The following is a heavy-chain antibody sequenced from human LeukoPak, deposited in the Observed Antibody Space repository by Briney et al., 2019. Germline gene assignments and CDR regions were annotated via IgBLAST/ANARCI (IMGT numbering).Heavy chain of an antibody. J-gene: IGHJ6*03. Sequence: GGSLRLSCAASGFTFSSYWMTWVRQAPGKGLEWVSYISSSSSTIYYADSVKGRFTISRDNAKNSLYLQMNSLRAEDTAVYYCARDEEDGYNSDYYYYMDVWGKGTTVTVSS. CDR3: ARDEEDGYNSDYYYYMDV. CDR1: GFTFSSYW. D-gene: IGHD5-24*01. V-gene: IGHV3-48*01. CDR2: ISSSSSTI.